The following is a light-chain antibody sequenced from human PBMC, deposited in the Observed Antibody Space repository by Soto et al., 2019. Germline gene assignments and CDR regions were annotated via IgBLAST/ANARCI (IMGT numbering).Light chain of an antibody. Sequence: EIVLTQSQGTVSLSPGERATLSCRASQSVSSSSVAWFQQRSGQAPRLLIFGASGRGTGIPDRFRGSGSGTDFTLTISGLEPEDVAVYFFQHDGRSPWTFGQGTKV. V-gene: IGKV3-20*01. CDR2: GAS. J-gene: IGKJ1*01. CDR1: QSVSSSS. CDR3: QHDGRSPWT.